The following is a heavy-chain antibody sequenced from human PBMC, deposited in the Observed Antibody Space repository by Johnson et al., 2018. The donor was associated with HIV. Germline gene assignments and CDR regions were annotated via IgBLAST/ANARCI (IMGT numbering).Heavy chain of an antibody. V-gene: IGHV3-43D*03. Sequence: VQLVESGGDVVQPGGSLRLSCAASGFIFNNYAMHWVRQAPGKGLEWVSLIAWDGSSAYYADSVKGRFTISRDHSKNTLYLQMNSLRAEDTAVYYCAGGAALPAAFDIWGQGTMVTVSS. D-gene: IGHD1-26*01. CDR2: IAWDGSSA. J-gene: IGHJ3*02. CDR3: AGGAALPAAFDI. CDR1: GFIFNNYA.